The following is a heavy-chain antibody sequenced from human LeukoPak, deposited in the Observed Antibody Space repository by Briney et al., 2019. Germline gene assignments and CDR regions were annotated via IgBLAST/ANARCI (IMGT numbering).Heavy chain of an antibody. J-gene: IGHJ4*02. D-gene: IGHD6-6*01. Sequence: GASVKVSCKASGGTFRSYAISWVRQAPGQGLEWMGGIIPIFGTANYAQKFQGRVTITADESTSTAYMELSSLRSEDTAVYYCASPYSSSPGVFVYWGQGTLVTFSS. CDR3: ASPYSSSPGVFVY. CDR2: IIPIFGTA. V-gene: IGHV1-69*13. CDR1: GGTFRSYA.